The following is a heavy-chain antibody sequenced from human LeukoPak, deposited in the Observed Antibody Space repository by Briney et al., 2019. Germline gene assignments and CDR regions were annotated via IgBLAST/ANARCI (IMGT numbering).Heavy chain of an antibody. J-gene: IGHJ4*02. D-gene: IGHD5-12*01. CDR2: IYYSGST. V-gene: IGHV4-39*01. CDR3: ASNIVAHFDY. CDR1: GGSISSSSYY. Sequence: PSETLSLTCTVSGGSISSSSYYWGWIRQPPGKGLEWIGSIYYSGSTYYSPSLKSRVTISVVTSKNQFSLKLSSVTAADTAVYYCASNIVAHFDYWGQGTLVTVSS.